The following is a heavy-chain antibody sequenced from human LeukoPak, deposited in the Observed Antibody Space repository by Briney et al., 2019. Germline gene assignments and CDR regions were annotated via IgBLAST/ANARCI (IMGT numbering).Heavy chain of an antibody. J-gene: IGHJ6*03. CDR1: GGSISNYY. Sequence: SETLSLTCTVSGGSISNYYWSWIRQPAGKGLEWIGRIYTSGSTNYNPSLKSRVTMSVDTSKNQFPLKLSSVTAADTAVYYCASSQVPAAMPPGQYYYYYYYMDVWGKGTTVTVSS. V-gene: IGHV4-4*07. CDR3: ASSQVPAAMPPGQYYYYYYYMDV. CDR2: IYTSGST. D-gene: IGHD2-2*01.